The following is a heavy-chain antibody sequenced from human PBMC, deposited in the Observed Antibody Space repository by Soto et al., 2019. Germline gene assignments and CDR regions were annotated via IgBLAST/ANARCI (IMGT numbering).Heavy chain of an antibody. Sequence: GASVKVSCKASGYTFTSYVISWVRQAPGQGLEWMGWISAYNGNTNYAQKLQGRVTMTTDTSTSTAYMELRSLRSDDTAVYYCARDYYDILTGYYTYDYWGQGTLVTVSS. D-gene: IGHD3-9*01. CDR2: ISAYNGNT. CDR1: GYTFTSYV. J-gene: IGHJ4*02. CDR3: ARDYYDILTGYYTYDY. V-gene: IGHV1-18*01.